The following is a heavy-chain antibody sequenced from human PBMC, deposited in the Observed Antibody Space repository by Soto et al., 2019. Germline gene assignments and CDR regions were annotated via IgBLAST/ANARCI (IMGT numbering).Heavy chain of an antibody. D-gene: IGHD3-10*01. J-gene: IGHJ6*02. CDR3: ARDARVLLWFGEHGMDV. CDR2: ISYDGSNK. V-gene: IGHV3-30*03. CDR1: GFTFSSYG. Sequence: PGGSLRLSCAASGFTFSSYGMHWVRQAPGKGLEWVAVISYDGSNKYYADSVKGRFTISRDNSKNTLYLQMNSLRAEDTAVYYCARDARVLLWFGEHGMDVWGQGTTVTVSS.